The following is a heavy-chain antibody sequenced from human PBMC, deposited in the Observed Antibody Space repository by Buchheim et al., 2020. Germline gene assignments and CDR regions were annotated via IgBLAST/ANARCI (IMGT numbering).Heavy chain of an antibody. V-gene: IGHV4-34*01. CDR1: GGSFSGYY. CDR3: ARVRRRQDWGSRGEFDP. J-gene: IGHJ5*02. CDR2: INHSGST. D-gene: IGHD7-27*01. Sequence: QVQLQQWGAGLLKPSETLSLTCAVYGGSFSGYYWSWIRQPPGKGLEWIGEINHSGSTNYNPSLKSRVTISVDTSKNQFSLKLSSVTAADTAVYYCARVRRRQDWGSRGEFDPWGQGTL.